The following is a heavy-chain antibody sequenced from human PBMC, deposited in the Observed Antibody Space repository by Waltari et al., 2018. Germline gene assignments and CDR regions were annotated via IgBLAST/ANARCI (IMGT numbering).Heavy chain of an antibody. D-gene: IGHD2-21*01. CDR3: ARDLGLFQDY. CDR1: GGSISSGSYY. V-gene: IGHV4-61*02. CDR2: IYTSGST. Sequence: QVQLQESGPGLVKPSQTLSLPCTVSGGSISSGSYYWSWIRQPAGKGLEWIGRIYTSGSTNYNPSLKSRVTISVDTSKNQFSRKLSSVTAADTAVYYCARDLGLFQDYWGQGTLVTVSS. J-gene: IGHJ4*02.